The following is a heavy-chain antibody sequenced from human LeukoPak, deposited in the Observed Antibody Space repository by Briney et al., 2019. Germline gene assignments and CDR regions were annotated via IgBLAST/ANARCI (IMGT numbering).Heavy chain of an antibody. CDR1: GGSISSYY. D-gene: IGHD3-22*01. CDR2: IYYSGST. Sequence: SETLSLTCTVSGGSISSYYWSWIRQPPGKGLEWIGYIYYSGSTNYNPSLKSQVTISLDTSKNQFSLKLSSVTGADTAVYYCARVDYDSSGYYGDAFDIWGQGTMVNVSS. CDR3: ARVDYDSSGYYGDAFDI. J-gene: IGHJ3*02. V-gene: IGHV4-59*01.